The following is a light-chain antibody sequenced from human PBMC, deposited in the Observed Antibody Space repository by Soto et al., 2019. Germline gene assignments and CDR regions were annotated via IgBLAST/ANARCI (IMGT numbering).Light chain of an antibody. J-gene: IGLJ1*01. Sequence: QSALTQPASVSRSPGQSITISCTGTSSDVGGYNYVSWYQQHPGKAPKLMIYDVSNRPSGVSNRFSGSKSGNTASLTISGLQAEDEAYYYCSSYTSSSTLGVFGTGTKLTLL. CDR1: SSDVGGYNY. CDR3: SSYTSSSTLGV. V-gene: IGLV2-14*01. CDR2: DVS.